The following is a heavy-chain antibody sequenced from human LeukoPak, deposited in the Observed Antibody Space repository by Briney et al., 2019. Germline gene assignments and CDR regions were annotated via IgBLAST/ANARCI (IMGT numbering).Heavy chain of an antibody. CDR3: ARSPGTTPLDY. CDR1: GGSISSSSYY. Sequence: SETLSLTCTVSGGSISSSSYYWGWIRQPPGKGLEWIGSIYYSGSTYYNPSLKSRVTISVDTSKNQFSLKLSSVTAADTAVYYCARSPGTTPLDYWGQGTLVTVSS. CDR2: IYYSGST. J-gene: IGHJ4*02. D-gene: IGHD1-1*01. V-gene: IGHV4-39*01.